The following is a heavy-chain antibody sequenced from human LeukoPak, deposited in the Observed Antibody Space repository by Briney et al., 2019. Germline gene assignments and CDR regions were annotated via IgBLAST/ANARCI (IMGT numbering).Heavy chain of an antibody. V-gene: IGHV5-51*01. Sequence: HGEALKISCQCSGYRFTNYWIAWVRQMPGNGVEWMVVVYPGGSDVRYSPSFQGQVTISADESISTAFLPRSSLKASGSAMYYWARHHAVGGSYYHGIEVLGQGTTVTVSS. J-gene: IGHJ6*02. D-gene: IGHD6-25*01. CDR3: ARHHAVGGSYYHGIEV. CDR2: VYPGGSDV. CDR1: GYRFTNYW.